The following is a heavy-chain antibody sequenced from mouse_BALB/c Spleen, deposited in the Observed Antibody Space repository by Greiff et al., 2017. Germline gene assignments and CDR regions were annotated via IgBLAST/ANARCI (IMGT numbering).Heavy chain of an antibody. V-gene: IGHV2-2*02. CDR2: IWSGGST. D-gene: IGHD1-1*01. CDR3: ARGVNYYYGSSLFDY. Sequence: VQLQESGPGLVQPSQSLSITCTVSGFSLTSYGVHWVRQSPGKGLEWLGVIWSGGSTDYNAAFISRLSISKDNSKSQVFFKMNSLQANDTAIYYCARGVNYYYGSSLFDYWGQGTTLTVSS. CDR1: GFSLTSYG. J-gene: IGHJ2*01.